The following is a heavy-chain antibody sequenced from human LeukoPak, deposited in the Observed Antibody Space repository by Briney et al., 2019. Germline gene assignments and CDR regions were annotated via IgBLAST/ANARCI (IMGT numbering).Heavy chain of an antibody. J-gene: IGHJ5*02. CDR3: ARGRFYDGYYGSGRRWFDP. Sequence: SETLSLTCAVYGGSFSGYYWSWIRQPPGKGLEWIGEINHSGSTNYNPSLKSRVTISVDTSKNQFSLKLSSVTAADMAVYYCARGRFYDGYYGSGRRWFDPWGQGTLVTVSS. V-gene: IGHV4-34*01. CDR2: INHSGST. D-gene: IGHD3-10*01. CDR1: GGSFSGYY.